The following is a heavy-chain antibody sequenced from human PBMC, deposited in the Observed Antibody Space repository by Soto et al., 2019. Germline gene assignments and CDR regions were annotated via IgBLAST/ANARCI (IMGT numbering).Heavy chain of an antibody. CDR3: TTDLRWECTPSDY. CDR2: IKSNTDGGTA. V-gene: IGHV3-15*01. Sequence: EVQLVESGGGLVKPGGSLRLSCEASGFTFINAWMSWVRQAPGKGLEWVGRIKSNTDGGTADYAAAVKGRFTISRADSVNTLYLQMNILKTEDTAGYYCTTDLRWECTPSDYWVQGPLDTVSS. D-gene: IGHD4-17*01. J-gene: IGHJ4*02. CDR1: GFTFINAW.